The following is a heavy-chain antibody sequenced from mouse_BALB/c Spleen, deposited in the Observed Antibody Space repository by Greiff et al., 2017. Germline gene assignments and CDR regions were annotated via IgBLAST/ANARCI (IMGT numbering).Heavy chain of an antibody. CDR3: ARDYRYDGGYAMDY. CDR2: IAPGSGST. D-gene: IGHD2-14*01. Sequence: ELVKPGASVKLSCKASGYTFTSYWINWIKQRPGQGLEWIGRIAPGSGSTYYNEMFKGKATLTVDTSSSTAYIQLSSLSSEDSAVYFCARDYRYDGGYAMDYWGQGTSVTVSS. J-gene: IGHJ4*01. V-gene: IGHV1S41*01. CDR1: GYTFTSYW.